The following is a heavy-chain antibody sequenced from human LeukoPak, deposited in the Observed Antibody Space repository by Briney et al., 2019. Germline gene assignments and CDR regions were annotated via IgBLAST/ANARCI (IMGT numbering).Heavy chain of an antibody. CDR1: GFTFSSYA. V-gene: IGHV3-23*01. J-gene: IGHJ4*02. D-gene: IGHD3-10*01. Sequence: GGSLRLSCAASGFTFSSYAMSWVRQAPGKGLEWVSAISGSGGSTYYADSVKGRFTISRDNSKNTLYLQMNSLRAEDTAVYYCAKDRVDYYGSGSFRDYWGQGTLVTVSS. CDR2: ISGSGGST. CDR3: AKDRVDYYGSGSFRDY.